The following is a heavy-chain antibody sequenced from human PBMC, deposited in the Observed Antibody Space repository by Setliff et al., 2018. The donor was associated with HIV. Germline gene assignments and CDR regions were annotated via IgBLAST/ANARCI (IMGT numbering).Heavy chain of an antibody. CDR1: GFTFSNYG. Sequence: PGGSLRLSCAVFGFTFSNYGIHWVRQAPGKGLEWLSYISSSGTTTYYADSVKGRFTISRDNAKNSVLLQMNSLRVEDTAVYFCAAQGVLWGQGTQVTVSS. V-gene: IGHV3-48*04. J-gene: IGHJ4*02. CDR2: ISSSGTTT. CDR3: AAQGVL.